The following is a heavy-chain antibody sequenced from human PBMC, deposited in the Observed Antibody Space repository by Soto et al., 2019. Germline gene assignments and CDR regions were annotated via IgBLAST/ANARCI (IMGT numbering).Heavy chain of an antibody. CDR1: GGTFSSYA. V-gene: IGHV1-69*01. CDR3: ARAPLGYCSSTSCYYYYGMDV. D-gene: IGHD2-2*01. Sequence: QVPLVQSGAEVKKPGSSVKVSCKASGGTFSSYAISWVRQAPGQGLEWMGGIIPIFGTANYAQKFQGRVTITADESTSTAYMELSSLRSEDTAVYYCARAPLGYCSSTSCYYYYGMDVWGQGTTVTVSS. CDR2: IIPIFGTA. J-gene: IGHJ6*02.